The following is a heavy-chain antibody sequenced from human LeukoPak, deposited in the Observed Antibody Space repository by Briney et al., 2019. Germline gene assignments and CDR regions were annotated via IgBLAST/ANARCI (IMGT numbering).Heavy chain of an antibody. D-gene: IGHD6-19*01. CDR1: GDSVSSNSAA. CDR3: ARDWLVEVSSGWYGRSRNWFDP. V-gene: IGHV6-1*01. CDR2: QYYRSKWYK. J-gene: IGHJ5*02. Sequence: SQTLSLTCAISGDSVSSNSAAWNWIRQSPSRGLEWLVRQYYRSKWYKDYAVSVKSRLTISPHTSKNEFSLQLHSVTPGDAAVYYCARDWLVEVSSGWYGRSRNWFDPWGQGTLVTVSS.